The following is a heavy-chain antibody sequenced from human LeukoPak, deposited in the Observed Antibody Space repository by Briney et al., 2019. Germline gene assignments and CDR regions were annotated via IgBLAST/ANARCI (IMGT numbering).Heavy chain of an antibody. V-gene: IGHV1-18*01. CDR3: ARASYYYGSGSFDP. Sequence: ASVKVSCKASGYTFTSYGISWVRQAPGQGLEWMGWISAYNGNTNYAQKLQGRVTMTTDTSTSTAYMELRSLRSDDTAVYYCARASYYYGSGSFDPWGQGTLVTVSS. J-gene: IGHJ5*02. D-gene: IGHD3-10*01. CDR1: GYTFTSYG. CDR2: ISAYNGNT.